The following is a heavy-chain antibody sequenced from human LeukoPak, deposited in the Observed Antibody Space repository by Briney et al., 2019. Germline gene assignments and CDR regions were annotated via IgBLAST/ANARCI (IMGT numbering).Heavy chain of an antibody. D-gene: IGHD5-18*01. CDR3: AVRGYSYTY. V-gene: IGHV4-34*01. CDR2: INHSGST. J-gene: IGHJ4*02. CDR1: GGSFSGYY. Sequence: SETLSLTCAVYGGSFSGYYWSWIRQPPGKGLEWIGEINHSGSTNYNPSLKSRVAISVDTSKNQFSLKLSSVTAADTAVYYCAVRGYSYTYWGQRTLVTVSS.